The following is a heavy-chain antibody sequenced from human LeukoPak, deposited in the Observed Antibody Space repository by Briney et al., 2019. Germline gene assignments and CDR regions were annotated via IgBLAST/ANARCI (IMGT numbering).Heavy chain of an antibody. J-gene: IGHJ4*02. Sequence: PGGSLRLSCAASGFTFSTYWMTWVRQAPGQGREWVANIKQGGSEKYHVDSVKGRFTISRDNAKNSLYLQMNSLRAEDTAAYYCARGYYDFWSGSYYFDSWGQGTLVTVSS. V-gene: IGHV3-7*01. CDR2: IKQGGSEK. CDR1: GFTFSTYW. CDR3: ARGYYDFWSGSYYFDS. D-gene: IGHD3-3*01.